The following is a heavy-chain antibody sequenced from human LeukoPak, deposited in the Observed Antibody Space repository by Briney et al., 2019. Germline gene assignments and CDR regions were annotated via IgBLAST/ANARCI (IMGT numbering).Heavy chain of an antibody. D-gene: IGHD2-21*02. CDR2: ISSSSSSI. Sequence: QTGGSLRLSCAASGFIFNYYSMNWVRQAPGKGLEWVSYISSSSSSIYYADSVKGRFTISRGNAKNSLYLQMNSLRDEDTAVYYCTKESVTYLDYWGQGTLSPSPQ. CDR1: GFIFNYYS. V-gene: IGHV3-48*02. CDR3: TKESVTYLDY. J-gene: IGHJ4*02.